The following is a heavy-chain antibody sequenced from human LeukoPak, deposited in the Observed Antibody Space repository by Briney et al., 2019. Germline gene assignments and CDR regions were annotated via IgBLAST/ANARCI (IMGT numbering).Heavy chain of an antibody. V-gene: IGHV3-30*02. CDR2: IQFDGSET. CDR1: GFTFSNYG. J-gene: IGHJ6*03. Sequence: GGSLRLSCAASGFTFSNYGMHWVRQAPGKGLEWVAFIQFDGSETYYADSVKGRFAISRDNAKNSLYLQMNSLRAEDTAIYYCAKNGDRGAYCTGGTCYPYFYYYMDVWGKGTTVTI. D-gene: IGHD2-15*01. CDR3: AKNGDRGAYCTGGTCYPYFYYYMDV.